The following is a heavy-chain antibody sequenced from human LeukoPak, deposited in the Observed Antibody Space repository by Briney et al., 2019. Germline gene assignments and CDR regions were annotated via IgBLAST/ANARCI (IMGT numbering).Heavy chain of an antibody. J-gene: IGHJ6*02. CDR2: INHSGST. Sequence: PSETLSLTCAVYGGSFSGYYWSWIRRPPGKGLEWIGEINHSGSTNYNPSLKSRVTISVDTSKNQFSLKLSSVTAADTAVYYCARGEGYDWLYYYYYGMDVWGQGTTVTVSS. CDR3: ARGEGYDWLYYYYYGMDV. V-gene: IGHV4-34*01. CDR1: GGSFSGYY. D-gene: IGHD3-9*01.